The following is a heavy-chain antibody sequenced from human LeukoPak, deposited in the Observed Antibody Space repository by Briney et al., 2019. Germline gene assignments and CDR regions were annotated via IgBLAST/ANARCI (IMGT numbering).Heavy chain of an antibody. V-gene: IGHV3-30*18. CDR2: ISYDGSTK. CDR1: GFTFSSYG. CDR3: AKDQQQVVRGYFDY. J-gene: IGHJ4*02. Sequence: QPGGSLRLSCAASGFTFSSYGMHWVRQAPGKGLEWVAIISYDGSTKYYADSVKGRFTISRDNSKNTLYLQMNSLRAEDTAVYYCAKDQQQVVRGYFDYWGQGTLVTVSS. D-gene: IGHD6-13*01.